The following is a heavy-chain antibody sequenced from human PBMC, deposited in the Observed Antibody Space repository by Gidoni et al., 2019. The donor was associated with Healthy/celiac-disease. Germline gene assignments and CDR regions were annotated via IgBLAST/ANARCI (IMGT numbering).Heavy chain of an antibody. Sequence: QVQLQQWGAGLLKPSETLSLTCAVYGGSFSGYYWSWIRQPPGKGLEWIGEINHSGSTNYNPSLKSRVTISVDTSKNQFSLKLSSVTAADTAVYYCARNAGPLTMVQGKGVDFDYWGQGTLVTVSS. D-gene: IGHD3-10*01. CDR2: INHSGST. CDR3: ARNAGPLTMVQGKGVDFDY. J-gene: IGHJ4*02. CDR1: GGSFSGYY. V-gene: IGHV4-34*01.